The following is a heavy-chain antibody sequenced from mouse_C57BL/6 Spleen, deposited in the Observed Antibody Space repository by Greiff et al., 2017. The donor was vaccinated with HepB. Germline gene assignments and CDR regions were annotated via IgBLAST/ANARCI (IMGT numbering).Heavy chain of an antibody. CDR3: ARPTYGYDAMDY. CDR2: ISSGSSTI. V-gene: IGHV5-17*01. J-gene: IGHJ4*01. D-gene: IGHD1-1*02. Sequence: DVMLVESGGGLVKPGGSLKLSCAASGFTFSDYGMHWVRQAPEKGLEWVAYISSGSSTIYYADTVKGRFTISRDNAKNTLFLQMTSLRSEDTAMYYCARPTYGYDAMDYWGQGTSVTVSS. CDR1: GFTFSDYG.